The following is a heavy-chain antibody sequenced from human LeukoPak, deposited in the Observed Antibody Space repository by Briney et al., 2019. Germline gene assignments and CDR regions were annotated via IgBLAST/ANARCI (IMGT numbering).Heavy chain of an antibody. D-gene: IGHD5-24*01. J-gene: IGHJ3*02. V-gene: IGHV5-51*01. Sequence: GESLKISCKGSGYSFTSYWIGWVRQMPGKGLEWMGIIYPGDSDTRYSPSFQGQVTISADKSISTAYLQWSSLKASDTAMYYCARQGDGYDSRVSDGFDIWGQGTMVTVSS. CDR2: IYPGDSDT. CDR1: GYSFTSYW. CDR3: ARQGDGYDSRVSDGFDI.